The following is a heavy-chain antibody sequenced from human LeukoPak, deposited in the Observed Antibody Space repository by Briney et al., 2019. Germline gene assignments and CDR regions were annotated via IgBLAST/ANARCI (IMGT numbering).Heavy chain of an antibody. Sequence: SETLSLTCTVSGGSISSYYWSWIRQPPGKGLEWIGYIYYSGSTNYNPSLKSRFTISVDTSKNQFSLKLSSVTAADTAVYYCARSGGIPSNFDYWGQGTLVTVSS. D-gene: IGHD3-16*01. V-gene: IGHV4-59*08. CDR1: GGSISSYY. CDR2: IYYSGST. J-gene: IGHJ4*02. CDR3: ARSGGIPSNFDY.